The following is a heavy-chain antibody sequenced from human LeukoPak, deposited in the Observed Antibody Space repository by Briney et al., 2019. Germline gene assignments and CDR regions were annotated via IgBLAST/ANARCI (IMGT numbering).Heavy chain of an antibody. CDR3: NALGSSTWSDY. CDR2: IRSKGNSYAT. D-gene: IGHD6-13*01. V-gene: IGHV3-73*01. J-gene: IGHJ4*02. CDR1: GFTLSESA. Sequence: QPGGSLRLSCTASGFTLSESAVQWVRQASGKGLEWVGRIRSKGNSYATEYAASVKGRFSISRDDSKNTAYLQMNSLKTEDTAVYYCNALGSSTWSDYWGQGVLVTVSS.